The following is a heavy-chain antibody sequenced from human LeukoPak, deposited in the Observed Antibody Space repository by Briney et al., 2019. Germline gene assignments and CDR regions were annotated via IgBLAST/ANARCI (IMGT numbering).Heavy chain of an antibody. V-gene: IGHV4-59*12. D-gene: IGHD2-15*01. CDR1: GGSISSYY. CDR2: IYYSGST. J-gene: IGHJ5*02. Sequence: SETLSLTCTVSGGSISSYYWSWIRQSPGKGLEWIGYIYYSGSTNYNPSLKSRVTISVDTSKNQFSLKLSSVTAADTAVYYCARETRSGGSLLRGNWFDPWGQGTLVTVSS. CDR3: ARETRSGGSLLRGNWFDP.